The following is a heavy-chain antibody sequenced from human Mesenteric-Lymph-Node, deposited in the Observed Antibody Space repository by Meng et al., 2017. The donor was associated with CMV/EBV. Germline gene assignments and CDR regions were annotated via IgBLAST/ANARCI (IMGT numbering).Heavy chain of an antibody. V-gene: IGHV3-13*01. CDR2: IGTAGDT. Sequence: GESLKISCAASGFTFSSYDMHWVRQATGKGLEWVSAIGTAGDTYYPGSVKGRFTISRENAKNSLYLQMNSLRAGDTAVYYCARDSLTIFGVVNYYGMDVWGQGTTVTVSS. J-gene: IGHJ6*02. D-gene: IGHD3-3*01. CDR3: ARDSLTIFGVVNYYGMDV. CDR1: GFTFSSYD.